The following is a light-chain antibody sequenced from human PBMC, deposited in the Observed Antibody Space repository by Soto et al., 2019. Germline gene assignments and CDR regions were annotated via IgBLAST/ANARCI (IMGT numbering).Light chain of an antibody. CDR3: QQYGSSPRT. Sequence: EIVLTQSPGTLSLSPGDRATLSCRASQSVGNNYLAWYQQKPGQAPRLLIYGTSNRATGIPDRFSGSGSGTDFSLTISSLEPGDLAVYYCQQYGSSPRTFGQGTKVDIK. V-gene: IGKV3-20*01. CDR2: GTS. J-gene: IGKJ1*01. CDR1: QSVGNNY.